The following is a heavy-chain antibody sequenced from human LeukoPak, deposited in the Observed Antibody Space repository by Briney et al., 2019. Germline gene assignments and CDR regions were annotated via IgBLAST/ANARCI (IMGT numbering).Heavy chain of an antibody. J-gene: IGHJ3*02. CDR2: IYTSGST. Sequence: KSSETLSLTCTVSGGSISNYYWRWIRQPAGKGLEWIGRIYTSGSTNYNPSLKSRVTMSVDTSKNQFSLKLSSVTAADTAVYYCARDTYYYDSSGYWPAFDIWGQGTMVTVSS. CDR3: ARDTYYYDSSGYWPAFDI. V-gene: IGHV4-4*07. CDR1: GGSISNYY. D-gene: IGHD3-22*01.